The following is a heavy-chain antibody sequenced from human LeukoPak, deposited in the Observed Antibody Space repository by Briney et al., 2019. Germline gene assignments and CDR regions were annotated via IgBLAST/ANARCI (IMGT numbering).Heavy chain of an antibody. CDR1: GGSITNANW. Sequence: SETLSLTCTVSGGSITNANWWPWVRQTTGKGLEWIGEIYPTGDTNYNPSLKSRVTISMDKSKNQYSLRVTSMTAADTGVYYCARDPPRGYGMDVWGPGITVAVSS. J-gene: IGHJ6*02. V-gene: IGHV4-4*02. CDR3: ARDPPRGYGMDV. CDR2: IYPTGDT.